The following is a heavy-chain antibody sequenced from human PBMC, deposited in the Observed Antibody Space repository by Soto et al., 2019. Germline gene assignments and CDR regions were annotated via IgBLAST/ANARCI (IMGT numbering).Heavy chain of an antibody. CDR3: AGEYSSSLPYCYGMDV. V-gene: IGHV3-9*01. CDR1: GFTFDDYA. Sequence: ESGGGLVQPGRSLRLSCAASGFTFDDYAMHWVRQAPGKGLEWVSGISWNSGSIGYADSVKGRFTISRDNAKNSLYLQMNSLRAEDTALYYCAGEYSSSLPYCYGMDVWGQGTTVTVSS. J-gene: IGHJ6*02. CDR2: ISWNSGSI. D-gene: IGHD6-6*01.